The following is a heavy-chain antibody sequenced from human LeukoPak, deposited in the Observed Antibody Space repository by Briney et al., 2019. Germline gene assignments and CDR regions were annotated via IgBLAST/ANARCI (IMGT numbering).Heavy chain of an antibody. D-gene: IGHD6-19*01. CDR3: AKDSPIGSGWRGYFDY. Sequence: PGRSLRLSCAASGFTFSSYGMHWVRQAPGKGLEWVAVISYDGSNKYYADSVKGRSTISRDNSKNTLYLQMNSLRAEDTAVYYCAKDSPIGSGWRGYFDYWGQGTLVTVSS. J-gene: IGHJ4*02. CDR1: GFTFSSYG. CDR2: ISYDGSNK. V-gene: IGHV3-30*18.